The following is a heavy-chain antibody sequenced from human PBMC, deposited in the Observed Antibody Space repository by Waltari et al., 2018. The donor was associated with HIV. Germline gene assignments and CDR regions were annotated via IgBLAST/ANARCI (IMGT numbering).Heavy chain of an antibody. CDR2: INHSGST. J-gene: IGHJ4*02. CDR1: GGSFSGYY. V-gene: IGHV4-34*01. D-gene: IGHD6-13*01. Sequence: QVQLQQWGAGLLKPSETLSLTCAVYGGSFSGYYWSWIRPPPGKGLEWIGEINHSGSTNYNPSLKSRVTISVDTSKNQFSLKLSSVTAADTAVYYCARCLARGIAAYRALDYWGQGTLVTVSS. CDR3: ARCLARGIAAYRALDY.